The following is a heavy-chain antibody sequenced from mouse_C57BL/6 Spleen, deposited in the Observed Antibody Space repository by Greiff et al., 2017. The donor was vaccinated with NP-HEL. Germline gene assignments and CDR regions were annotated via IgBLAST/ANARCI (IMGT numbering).Heavy chain of an antibody. CDR2: IYPGGGYT. J-gene: IGHJ2*01. D-gene: IGHD2-14*01. CDR3: ARWGDRGYFDY. CDR1: GYTFTNYW. V-gene: IGHV1-63*01. Sequence: QVQLKESGAELVRPGTSVKMSCKASGYTFTNYWIGWAKQRPGHGLEWIGDIYPGGGYTNYNEKFKGKATLTADKSSSTAYMQFSSLTSEDSAIYYCARWGDRGYFDYWGQGTTLTVSS.